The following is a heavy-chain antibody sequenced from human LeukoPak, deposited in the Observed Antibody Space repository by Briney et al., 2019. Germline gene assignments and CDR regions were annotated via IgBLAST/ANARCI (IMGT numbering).Heavy chain of an antibody. V-gene: IGHV5-51*01. CDR3: ASQGSYGDYNHYYYYYMDV. CDR2: IYPGDSDT. J-gene: IGHJ6*03. CDR1: GYSFTSYW. Sequence: GESLKISCKGSGYSFTSYWIGWVRQMPGKGLECMGIIYPGDSDTRYSPSFQGQVTISADKSISTAYLQWSSLKASDTAMYYCASQGSYGDYNHYYYYYMDVWGKGTTVTVSS. D-gene: IGHD4-17*01.